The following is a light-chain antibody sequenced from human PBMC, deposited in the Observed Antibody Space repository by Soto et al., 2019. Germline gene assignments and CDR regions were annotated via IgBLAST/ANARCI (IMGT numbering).Light chain of an antibody. Sequence: DIQMTQSPSSLSASVGDRVTITCRASQAISDYLAWYQQQPGKVPKLLIYAASTLQSGVPSRFSGSGSGTDFTLTISSLQPEDVATYYCQKYNSAPRTFGQGTKVEIK. J-gene: IGKJ1*01. CDR1: QAISDY. CDR2: AAS. CDR3: QKYNSAPRT. V-gene: IGKV1-27*01.